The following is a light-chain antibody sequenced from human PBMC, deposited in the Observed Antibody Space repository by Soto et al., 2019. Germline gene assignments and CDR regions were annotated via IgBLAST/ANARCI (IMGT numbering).Light chain of an antibody. J-gene: IGKJ4*01. Sequence: DIQMTQSPSTLSASVGDRVTITCRASQRIRSALAWYQYKPGIAPKILIYKASTLQSGVPSRFGGSGYGTDFTLTISSLQPDDFATYYCQQYNDYPITFGGGTKLEIK. V-gene: IGKV1-5*03. CDR3: QQYNDYPIT. CDR1: QRIRSA. CDR2: KAS.